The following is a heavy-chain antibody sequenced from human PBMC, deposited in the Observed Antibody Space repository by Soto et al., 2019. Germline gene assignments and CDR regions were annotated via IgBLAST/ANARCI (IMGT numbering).Heavy chain of an antibody. Sequence: SETLSLTCTVSGGSISSGGYYWSWIRQHPGKGLEWIGYIYYSGSTYYNPSLKSRVTISVDTSKNQFSLKLSSVTAADTAVYYCAIYRSELRYFDWPPHFDYWGQGTLVTVSS. D-gene: IGHD3-9*01. J-gene: IGHJ4*02. CDR2: IYYSGST. CDR3: AIYRSELRYFDWPPHFDY. CDR1: GGSISSGGYY. V-gene: IGHV4-31*03.